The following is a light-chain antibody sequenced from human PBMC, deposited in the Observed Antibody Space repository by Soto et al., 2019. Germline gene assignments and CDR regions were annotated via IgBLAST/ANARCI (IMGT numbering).Light chain of an antibody. CDR3: QQRTDWSPLT. V-gene: IGKV3-11*01. J-gene: IGKJ4*01. Sequence: EIVLTQSPGTLSLSPGDAATLSCRASRSITRNLAWYQQKPGQAPRLLIYDTSNRATGIPARFSGSGSGTDFTLTISSLAPEDFAVYYCQQRTDWSPLTFGGGTKVEV. CDR1: RSITRN. CDR2: DTS.